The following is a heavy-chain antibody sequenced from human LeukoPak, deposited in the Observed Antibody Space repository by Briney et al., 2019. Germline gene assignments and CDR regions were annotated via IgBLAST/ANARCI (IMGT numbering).Heavy chain of an antibody. J-gene: IGHJ4*02. CDR3: ARHVRGSYPDY. D-gene: IGHD1-26*01. V-gene: IGHV5-51*01. CDR2: IYPGDSGT. CDR1: GKSLYNYW. Sequence: GGSLKNSCKGPGKSLYNYWGARGRQLPGKRLGIMGIIYPGDSGTRYSPSFQGQVTISADKSITTAYLQWSRLKASDTAMYYCARHVRGSYPDYWGQGTLVTVSS.